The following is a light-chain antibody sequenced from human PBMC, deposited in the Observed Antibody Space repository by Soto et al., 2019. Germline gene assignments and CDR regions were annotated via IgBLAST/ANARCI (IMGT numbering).Light chain of an antibody. CDR1: SSDVGGYNY. J-gene: IGLJ1*01. V-gene: IGLV2-14*03. Sequence: QSALTQPASVSGSPGQSITISCTGTSSDVGGYNYVSWYQHHPGKAPKLMIYDVSNRPSGDSNRFSGSKSGNTASLTISGLQPEDEADYYCSSYTTSNTRQIVFGTGTKVTVL. CDR3: SSYTTSNTRQIV. CDR2: DVS.